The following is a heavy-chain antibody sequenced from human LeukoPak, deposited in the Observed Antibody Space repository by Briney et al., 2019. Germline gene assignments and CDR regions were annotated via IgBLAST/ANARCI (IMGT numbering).Heavy chain of an antibody. D-gene: IGHD6-6*01. CDR2: ISSSSSYI. Sequence: GGSLRLSCAASGFTFSSYSMNWVRHAPGKGLEWVSSISSSSSYIYYADSVKGRFTISRDNAKNSLYLQMNSLRAEDTAVYYCARTQYSSPRFDYWGQGTLVTVSS. V-gene: IGHV3-21*01. CDR1: GFTFSSYS. J-gene: IGHJ4*02. CDR3: ARTQYSSPRFDY.